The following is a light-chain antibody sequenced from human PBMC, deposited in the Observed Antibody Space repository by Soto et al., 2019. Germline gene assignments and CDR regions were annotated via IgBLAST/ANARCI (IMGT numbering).Light chain of an antibody. CDR3: PQPHSST. V-gene: IGKV1-39*01. Sequence: DIQMTQSPSSLSASVGDRVTITCRASQSISSYLNWYQQKPGKVPKLLIHAAASLQSGAPSRFSGSGSAADFTLTISSLQPEDFPTYNCPQPHSSTFGQGTRLEIK. CDR2: AAA. CDR1: QSISSY. J-gene: IGKJ5*01.